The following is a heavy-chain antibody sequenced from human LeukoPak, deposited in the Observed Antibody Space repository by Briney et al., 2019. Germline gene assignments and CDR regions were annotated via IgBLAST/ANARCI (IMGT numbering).Heavy chain of an antibody. CDR1: GGSISSSSYY. Sequence: SETLSLTCTVSGGSISSSSYYWGWIRQPPGKGLEWIGSIYYSGSTYYNPSLKSRVTISVDTSKNQFSLKLSSVTAADTAVYYCARDPAHIAAAGSGQHWGQGTLVTVSS. CDR2: IYYSGST. D-gene: IGHD6-13*01. CDR3: ARDPAHIAAAGSGQH. V-gene: IGHV4-39*07. J-gene: IGHJ1*01.